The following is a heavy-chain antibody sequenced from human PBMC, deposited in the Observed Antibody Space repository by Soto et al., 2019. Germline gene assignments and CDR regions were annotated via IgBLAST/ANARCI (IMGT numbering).Heavy chain of an antibody. CDR1: GFSLTTNGVG. J-gene: IGHJ4*02. CDR3: ARRTTPWGVAVATYDY. D-gene: IGHD6-19*01. CDR2: IYWDGDK. V-gene: IGHV2-5*02. Sequence: QITLKESGPAVVKPTQTLTLTCTFSGFSLTTNGVGVGWIRQPPGRALEWLALIYWDGDKRYSPSLKNRLTITKDTSKNQVVLTVTNMDPVDKATYYCARRTTPWGVAVATYDYWGRGALVTVSS.